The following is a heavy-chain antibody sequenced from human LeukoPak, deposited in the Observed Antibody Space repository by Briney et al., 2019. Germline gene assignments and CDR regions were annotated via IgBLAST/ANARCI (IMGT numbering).Heavy chain of an antibody. CDR3: ARAYRGYYGSGSYYNDAFDI. V-gene: IGHV3-13*04. CDR2: IGTAGAT. J-gene: IGHJ3*02. D-gene: IGHD3-10*01. CDR1: GFAFSSYD. Sequence: AGSLRLSCAASGFAFSSYDMHWVRQATGKGLEWVSAIGTAGATYSPGSVKGRFTISRENAKNSLYLQMNSLRAGDTAVYYCARAYRGYYGSGSYYNDAFDIWGQGTMVTVSS.